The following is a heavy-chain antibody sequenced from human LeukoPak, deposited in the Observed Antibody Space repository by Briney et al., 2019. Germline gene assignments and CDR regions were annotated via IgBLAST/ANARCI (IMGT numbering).Heavy chain of an antibody. V-gene: IGHV3-21*01. CDR2: ITSSTSYM. J-gene: IGHJ4*01. D-gene: IGHD3-9*01. CDR1: GFTFSSYN. CDR3: ARASKILTGYFDY. Sequence: GGSLRLSCADSGFTFSSYNMNWVRQAPGKGLEWVSSITSSTSYMYYADSVKGRFTISRDNAKNSLYLQMNSLRAEDTAVYYCARASKILTGYFDYWGQGTLVTVSS.